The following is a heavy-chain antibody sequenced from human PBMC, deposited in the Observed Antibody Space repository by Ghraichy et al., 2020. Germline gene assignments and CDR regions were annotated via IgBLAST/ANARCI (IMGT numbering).Heavy chain of an antibody. CDR3: ARENGYYGDYLDY. CDR2: INQDESEK. V-gene: IGHV3-7*03. Sequence: GGSLRLSCAASGFTFSSYWMSWVRQAPGKGLEWVANINQDESEKYYVDSVKGRFTISRDYAENSVYLQMNSLRAEDTAVYYCARENGYYGDYLDYWGQGTLVTFSS. D-gene: IGHD4-17*01. CDR1: GFTFSSYW. J-gene: IGHJ4*02.